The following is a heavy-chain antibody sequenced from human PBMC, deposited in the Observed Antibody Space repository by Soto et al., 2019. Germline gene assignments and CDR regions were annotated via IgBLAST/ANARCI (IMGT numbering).Heavy chain of an antibody. CDR1: GYTFTSYG. J-gene: IGHJ4*02. V-gene: IGHV1-18*01. CDR2: ISAYNGNT. D-gene: IGHD4-17*01. Sequence: ASVKVSCKASGYTFTSYGISWVRQAPGQGLEWMGWISAYNGNTNYAQKLQGRVTMTTDTSTSTAYMELRSLRSDDTAVYYCARGPFEGDYLPPLLLEYWGQGTLVTVSS. CDR3: ARGPFEGDYLPPLLLEY.